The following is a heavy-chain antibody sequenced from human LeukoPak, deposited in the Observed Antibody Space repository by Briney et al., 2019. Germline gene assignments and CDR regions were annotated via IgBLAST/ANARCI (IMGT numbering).Heavy chain of an antibody. CDR1: GDSVSSNSAA. CDR3: AKGSSVSFPPTFDY. CDR2: TYYRSKWYN. D-gene: IGHD3-16*02. J-gene: IGHJ4*02. Sequence: SQTLSLTCAISGDSVSSNSAAWNWIRQSPSRGLEWLGRTYYRSKWYNDYAVSVKSRITINPDTSKNQFSLQLSSVTPEDTAVYYCAKGSSVSFPPTFDYWGQGTLVTVSS. V-gene: IGHV6-1*01.